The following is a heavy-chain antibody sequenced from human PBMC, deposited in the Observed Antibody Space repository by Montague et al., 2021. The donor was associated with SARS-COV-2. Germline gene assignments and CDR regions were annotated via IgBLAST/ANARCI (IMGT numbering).Heavy chain of an antibody. J-gene: IGHJ3*01. CDR2: IYYSGST. CDR3: ARFPTSYYYDSKAAPATPDAFDF. V-gene: IGHV4-39*01. CDR1: GGSISSSSYY. Sequence: SETLSLTCTVSGGSISSSSYYWGWIRQPPGKGLEWIGSIYYSGSTYYNPSLKSRVTISVDTSKNQFSLKLSSVTAADTAVYYCARFPTSYYYDSKAAPATPDAFDFRGQGTMVTVSS. D-gene: IGHD3-22*01.